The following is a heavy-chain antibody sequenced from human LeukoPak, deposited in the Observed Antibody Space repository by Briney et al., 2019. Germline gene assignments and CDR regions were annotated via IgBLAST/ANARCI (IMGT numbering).Heavy chain of an antibody. J-gene: IGHJ5*02. CDR1: GGSISSYS. CDR2: IYYSGST. CDR3: ARGVQYVVSQHGNWFDP. V-gene: IGHV4-59*12. D-gene: IGHD1-1*01. Sequence: SETLSLTCTVSGGSISSYSWSWIRQPPGKGLEWIGYIYYSGSTYYNPSLKSRVTISVDRSKNQFSLKLSSVTAADTAVYYCARGVQYVVSQHGNWFDPWGQGTLVTVSS.